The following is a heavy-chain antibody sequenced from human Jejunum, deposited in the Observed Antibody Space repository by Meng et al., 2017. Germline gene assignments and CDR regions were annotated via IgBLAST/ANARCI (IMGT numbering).Heavy chain of an antibody. CDR3: ARDWGDVRGGFDF. CDR1: GDSVSSNSAA. CDR2: TYYRSKYYN. Sequence: QLQQRQSSPGLVKPSQTLSLTCAIYGDSVSSNSAAWNWIRQSPTRGLEWLGRTYYRSKYYNDYALSVKSRITINPDTSKNQFSLQLNSVTPEDTAIYYCARDWGDVRGGFDFWGQGTLVTVSS. J-gene: IGHJ4*02. D-gene: IGHD3-10*02. V-gene: IGHV6-1*01.